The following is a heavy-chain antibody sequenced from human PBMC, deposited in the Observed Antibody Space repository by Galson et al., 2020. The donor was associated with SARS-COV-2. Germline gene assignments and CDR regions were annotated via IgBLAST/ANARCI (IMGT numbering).Heavy chain of an antibody. V-gene: IGHV3-30*04. J-gene: IGHJ5*02. CDR2: ISHDGRIE. CDR1: GFTFTNYA. CDR3: ANIYWTSS. Sequence: GGSLRLSCAASGFTFTNYAIHWVRQAPGKGLEWVAVISHDGRIEVYADSVKGRFTISRDNSENMLFLQMDSLRADDTAVYYCANIYWTSSWGQGTLVTVSS. D-gene: IGHD1-1*01.